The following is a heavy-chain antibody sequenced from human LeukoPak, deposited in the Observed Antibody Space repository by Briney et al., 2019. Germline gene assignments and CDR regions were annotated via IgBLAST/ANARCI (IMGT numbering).Heavy chain of an antibody. CDR3: AKFTTASSSDDY. D-gene: IGHD6-13*01. V-gene: IGHV3-30*18. CDR1: GFTFSSYG. Sequence: PGGSLRLSCAASGFTFSSYGMHWVRQAPGKGLEWVAVISYDGSNKYYADSVKGRFTISRDNSKNTLYLQMNSLRAEDTAMYYCAKFTTASSSDDYWGQGTLVTVSS. CDR2: ISYDGSNK. J-gene: IGHJ4*02.